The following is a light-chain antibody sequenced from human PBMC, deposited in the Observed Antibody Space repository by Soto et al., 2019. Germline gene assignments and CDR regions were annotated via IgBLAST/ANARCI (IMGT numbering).Light chain of an antibody. CDR3: QQRHNWPIT. CDR2: DTS. J-gene: IGKJ5*01. Sequence: EVVMTQSPATLSVSPGERATLSCRASQTVSNKLAWYQHKPGQAPRLLIYDTSNRATGIPARFSGSGSGTDFTLTISGLEPADLGVYYCQQRHNWPITFGQGTRLEIK. CDR1: QTVSNK. V-gene: IGKV3-11*01.